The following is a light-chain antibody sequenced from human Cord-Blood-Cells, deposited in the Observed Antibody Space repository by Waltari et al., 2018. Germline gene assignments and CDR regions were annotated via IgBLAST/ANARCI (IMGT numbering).Light chain of an antibody. J-gene: IGLJ3*02. CDR3: SSYTSSSTYWV. CDR2: DVS. Sequence: QSALTQPASVSGSPGQSITIFCTGTSSHVGGYHYVSWYQQHPGKAPKLMIYDVSNRPSGVSNRFSGSKSGNTASLTISGLQAEDEADYYCSSYTSSSTYWVFGGGTKLTVL. CDR1: SSHVGGYHY. V-gene: IGLV2-14*01.